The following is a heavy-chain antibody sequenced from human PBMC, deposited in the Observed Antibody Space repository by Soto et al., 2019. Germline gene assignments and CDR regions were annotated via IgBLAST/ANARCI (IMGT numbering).Heavy chain of an antibody. CDR1: GYTFTNYF. CDR2: ISAYNGNT. CDR3: ARFPPTYYYDSSGYYGGFDS. V-gene: IGHV1-18*01. J-gene: IGHJ4*02. Sequence: ASVKVSCKASGYTFTNYFITWVRQAPGQGLECLGWISAYNGNTDYAQKFQDRVTMTTETSTSTAYMELRSLRSDDTAVYFCARFPPTYYYDSSGYYGGFDSRGQGTLVTVS. D-gene: IGHD3-22*01.